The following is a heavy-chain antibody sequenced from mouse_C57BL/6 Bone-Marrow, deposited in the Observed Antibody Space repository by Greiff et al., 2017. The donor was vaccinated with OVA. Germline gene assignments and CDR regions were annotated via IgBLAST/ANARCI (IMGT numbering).Heavy chain of an antibody. CDR3: ARGARDE. CDR1: GYTFTSYW. D-gene: IGHD3-3*01. J-gene: IGHJ2*01. CDR2: LHPSDSDT. V-gene: IGHV1-74*01. Sequence: QVHVKQSGAELVEPGASVEVSCKASGYTFTSYWMHWVKQRPGQGLEWIGRLHPSDSDTNYNKKFKGKATLTVDKSSSTAYMQLSSLTSEDSAVYFCARGARDEWGQATTLTVSS.